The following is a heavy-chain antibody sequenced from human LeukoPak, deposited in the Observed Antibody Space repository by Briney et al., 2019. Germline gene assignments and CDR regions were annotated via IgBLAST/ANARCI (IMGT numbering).Heavy chain of an antibody. Sequence: SETLSLTCTVSGDSFSSVNNNWAWIRQPPGKGLEWIGSIYYSGATFYKPSLKSRVSISLDASKNQFSLKVTSVSAADTAVYYCVRDIKKGFDIWGQGATVPVSS. CDR2: IYYSGAT. J-gene: IGHJ3*02. CDR3: VRDIKKGFDI. CDR1: GDSFSSVNNN. V-gene: IGHV4-39*07.